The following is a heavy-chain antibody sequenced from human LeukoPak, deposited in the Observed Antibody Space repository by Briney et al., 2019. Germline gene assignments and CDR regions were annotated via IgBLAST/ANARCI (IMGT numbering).Heavy chain of an antibody. CDR1: GGAISSHY. D-gene: IGHD3-3*01. V-gene: IGHV4-59*11. CDR3: ARGYDFWSGYYPDYFDY. J-gene: IGHJ4*02. Sequence: SETLSLTCTVSGGAISSHYWSWMRQPPGKGLEWIGYIYYSGSTNYNPSLKSRVTISVDTSKNQFSLKLSSVTAADTAVYYCARGYDFWSGYYPDYFDYWGQGTLVTVSS. CDR2: IYYSGST.